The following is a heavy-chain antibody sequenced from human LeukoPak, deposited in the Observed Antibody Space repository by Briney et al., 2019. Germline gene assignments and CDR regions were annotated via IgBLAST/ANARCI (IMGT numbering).Heavy chain of an antibody. V-gene: IGHV4-34*01. D-gene: IGHD2-2*01. J-gene: IGHJ5*02. CDR2: INHSGST. CDR3: ARRGVPAARGKRNWFDP. Sequence: SETLSLTCAVYGGSFSGYYWSWIRQPPGTGLEWIGEINHSGSTNYNSSLKSRVTISVDSSKNQFSLKLSSVTAADTAVYYCARRGVPAARGKRNWFDPWGQGTLVTVSS. CDR1: GGSFSGYY.